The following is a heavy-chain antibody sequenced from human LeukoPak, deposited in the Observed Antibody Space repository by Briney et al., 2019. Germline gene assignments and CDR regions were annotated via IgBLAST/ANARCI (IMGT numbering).Heavy chain of an antibody. CDR2: INSDGSST. CDR3: ARALRYSSPFDY. Sequence: PGGSLRLSCAASGFTFSSYWMHWVRQAPGKGLVRVSRINSDGSSTSYADSVKGRFTISRDNAKNTLYLQMNSLRAEDTAVYYCARALRYSSPFDYWGQGTLVTVSS. J-gene: IGHJ4*02. CDR1: GFTFSSYW. V-gene: IGHV3-74*01. D-gene: IGHD6-13*01.